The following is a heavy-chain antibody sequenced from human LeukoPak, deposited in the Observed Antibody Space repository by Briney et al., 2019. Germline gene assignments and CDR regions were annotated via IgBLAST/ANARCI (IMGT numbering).Heavy chain of an antibody. V-gene: IGHV3-53*01. J-gene: IGHJ6*03. D-gene: IGHD4-23*01. CDR3: AGNSEYYYYYYYMDV. Sequence: PGGSLRLSCAASGFTVSSNYMSWVRQAPGKGLEWVSVIYSGGSTYYADSVKGRFTISRDNSKNTLYLQMNSLRAEDTAVYYCAGNSEYYYYYYYMDVWGKGTTVTVSS. CDR2: IYSGGST. CDR1: GFTVSSNY.